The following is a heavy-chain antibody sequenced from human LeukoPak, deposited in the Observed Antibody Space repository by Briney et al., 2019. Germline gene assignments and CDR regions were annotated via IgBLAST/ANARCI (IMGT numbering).Heavy chain of an antibody. CDR1: GGSFSGYY. Sequence: SETLSLTCAVYGGSFSGYYWSWIRQPPGKGLEWIGEINHSGSTNYNPSLKSRVTISVDTSKNQFSLKLSSVTAVDTAVYYCARVKHITIFGVVITDWYFDLWGRGTLVTVSS. V-gene: IGHV4-34*01. CDR3: ARVKHITIFGVVITDWYFDL. D-gene: IGHD3-3*01. J-gene: IGHJ2*01. CDR2: INHSGST.